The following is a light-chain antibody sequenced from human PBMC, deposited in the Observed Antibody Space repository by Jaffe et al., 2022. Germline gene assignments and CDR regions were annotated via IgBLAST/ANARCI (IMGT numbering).Light chain of an antibody. J-gene: IGLJ1*01. Sequence: QSALTQPPSASGSPGQSVTISCTGSDSDIGSYSYVSWFQQLPDKAPKLILFEVNKRPTGVPDRFSGSKSGQTASLTVSGLRAEDEAVYYCCSYARVNNFLFGNGTKVTVL. CDR1: DSDIGSYSY. CDR3: CSYARVNNFL. V-gene: IGLV2-8*01. CDR2: EVN.